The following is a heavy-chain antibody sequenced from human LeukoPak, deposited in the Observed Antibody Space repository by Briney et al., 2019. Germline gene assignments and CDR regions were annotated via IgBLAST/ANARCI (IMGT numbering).Heavy chain of an antibody. CDR2: MNPNSGNT. D-gene: IGHD2-2*01. CDR1: GYTFTSYD. Sequence: GASVKVSCKASGYTFTSYDINWVRQATGQGLEWMGWMNPNSGNTGYAQKFQGRVTMTEDTSTDTAYMELSSLRSEDTAVYYCATFDCSSTSCYDDYYYGMDVWGQGTTVTVSS. CDR3: ATFDCSSTSCYDDYYYGMDV. V-gene: IGHV1-8*02. J-gene: IGHJ6*02.